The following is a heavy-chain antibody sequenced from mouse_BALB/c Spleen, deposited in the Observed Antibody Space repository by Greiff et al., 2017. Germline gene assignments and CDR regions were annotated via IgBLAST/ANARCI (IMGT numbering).Heavy chain of an antibody. V-gene: IGHV1-7*01. CDR3: ARGYYGDY. CDR1: GYTFTSYW. CDR2: INPSTGYT. Sequence: VKVVESGAELAKPGASVKMSCKASGYTFTSYWMHWVKQRPGQGLEWIGYINPSTGYTEYNQKFKDKATLTADKSSSTAYMQLSSLTSEDSAVYYCARGYYGDYWGQGTTLTVSS. J-gene: IGHJ2*01.